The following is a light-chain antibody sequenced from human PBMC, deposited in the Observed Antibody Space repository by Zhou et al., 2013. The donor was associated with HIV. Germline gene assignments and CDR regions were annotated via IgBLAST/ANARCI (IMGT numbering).Light chain of an antibody. CDR2: GAS. CDR3: QQYGSSRKWT. V-gene: IGKV3-15*01. Sequence: EVLMTQSPATLSVSPGEEATLSCRASQSVSSNLAWYQQKPGQAPRLLIYGASSRASGIPARFSGSGSGTEFTLTISRLEPEDFAVYYCQQYGSSRKWTFGQGTKVVIK. J-gene: IGKJ1*01. CDR1: QSVSSN.